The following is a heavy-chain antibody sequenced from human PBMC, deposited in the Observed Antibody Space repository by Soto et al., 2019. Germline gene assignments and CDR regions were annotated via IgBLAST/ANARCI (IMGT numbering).Heavy chain of an antibody. Sequence: GGSLRLSCAASGFTFSNYWMNWVRQAPGKGLEWVANINEDGSEKYYVDSAKGRFTISRDNAKNSLYLQMSSLRAEDTAVYYCARALFDYWGQGTLVTVSS. CDR3: ARALFDY. CDR2: INEDGSEK. CDR1: GFTFSNYW. V-gene: IGHV3-7*01. J-gene: IGHJ4*02.